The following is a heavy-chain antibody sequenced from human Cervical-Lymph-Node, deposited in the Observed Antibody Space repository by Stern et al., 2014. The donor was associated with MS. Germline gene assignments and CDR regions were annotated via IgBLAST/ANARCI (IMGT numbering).Heavy chain of an antibody. CDR1: GYSFTTFW. CDR3: ARLNPSYYHYAMDV. Sequence: VQLVESGAEVKKPGESLQISCQGSGYSFTTFWIAWVRQMPGKGLEWMGMIYPGDSDTTYSPSFQGQVTISADESIRTAYLQWSGLKAGDTATYYCARLNPSYYHYAMDVWGQGTTVTVSS. J-gene: IGHJ6*02. CDR2: IYPGDSDT. V-gene: IGHV5-51*01. D-gene: IGHD1-14*01.